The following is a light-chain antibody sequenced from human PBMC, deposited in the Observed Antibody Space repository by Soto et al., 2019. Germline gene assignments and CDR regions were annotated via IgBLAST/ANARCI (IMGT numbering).Light chain of an antibody. CDR1: QSVSSN. Sequence: EIVMTQSPATLSVSPGEKVTLSCRASQSVSSNLAWYHQKPGQAPRLLIYGASTRDTGIPARFSGSGSRTEFTLTISSLQSEDSAVYYCQQYNNWPTITFGPGTKVEIK. CDR2: GAS. J-gene: IGKJ3*01. V-gene: IGKV3-15*01. CDR3: QQYNNWPTIT.